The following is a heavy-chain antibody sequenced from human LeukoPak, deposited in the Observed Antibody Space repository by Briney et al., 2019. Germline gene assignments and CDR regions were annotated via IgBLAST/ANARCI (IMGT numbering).Heavy chain of an antibody. J-gene: IGHJ4*02. V-gene: IGHV5-51*01. CDR1: GYRLTIYL. D-gene: IGHD2-21*01. Sequence: GGSLNISRKGSGYRLTIYLVGGGRPMAGKSVEWVGILYPGDSDTRYSPSFQGQVTISADKSISTAYLQWSSLKASDTAMYYCARVLWPYLDYWGQGTLVTVSS. CDR3: ARVLWPYLDY. CDR2: LYPGDSDT.